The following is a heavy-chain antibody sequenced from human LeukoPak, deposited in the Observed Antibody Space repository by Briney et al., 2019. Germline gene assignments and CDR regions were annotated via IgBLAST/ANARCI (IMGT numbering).Heavy chain of an antibody. V-gene: IGHV1-18*01. Sequence: ASVNVSCKASGYTFTSYGISWVRQAPGQGLEWMGWISAYNGNTNYAQKLQGRVTMTTDTSTSTAYMELRSLRSDDTAVYYCARDWYYYDSSGYYYRLYAFDIWGQGTMVTVSS. CDR3: ARDWYYYDSSGYYYRLYAFDI. CDR1: GYTFTSYG. D-gene: IGHD3-22*01. CDR2: ISAYNGNT. J-gene: IGHJ3*02.